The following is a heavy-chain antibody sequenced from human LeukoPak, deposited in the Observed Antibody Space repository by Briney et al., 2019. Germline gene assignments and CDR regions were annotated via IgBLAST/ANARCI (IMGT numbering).Heavy chain of an antibody. CDR2: ISYDGSSK. J-gene: IGHJ3*02. V-gene: IGHV3-30-3*01. CDR1: GFTFSTYL. D-gene: IGHD3-10*01. CDR3: ARESNMFRGADAFDI. Sequence: QAGGSLRLSCAVSGFTFSTYLLHWVRQAPGKGLEGVALISYDGSSKYAESVKGRFTLSKDRSKNTLYLQMNSLRAEDTAVYYCARESNMFRGADAFDIWGQGTMVTVSS.